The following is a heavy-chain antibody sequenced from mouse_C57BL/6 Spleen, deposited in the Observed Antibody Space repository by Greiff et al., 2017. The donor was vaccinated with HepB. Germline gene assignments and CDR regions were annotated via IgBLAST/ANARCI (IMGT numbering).Heavy chain of an antibody. V-gene: IGHV14-1*01. Sequence: VQLQQSGAELVRPGASVKLSCTASGFNIKDYYMHWVKQRPEQGLEWIGRIDPEDGDTEYAPKFQGKATMTADTSSNTAYLQISSLTSEDTAVYYCTTPITTVVAKDYAMDYWGQGTSVTVSS. J-gene: IGHJ4*01. D-gene: IGHD1-1*01. CDR1: GFNIKDYY. CDR3: TTPITTVVAKDYAMDY. CDR2: IDPEDGDT.